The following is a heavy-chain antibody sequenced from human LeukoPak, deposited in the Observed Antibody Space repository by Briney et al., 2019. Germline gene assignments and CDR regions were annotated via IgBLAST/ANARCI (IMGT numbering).Heavy chain of an antibody. CDR3: TRSQWEVPFDY. D-gene: IGHD1-26*01. V-gene: IGHV3-21*01. J-gene: IGHJ4*02. CDR2: ISSSSAYI. CDR1: GFTFSTYS. Sequence: GGSLRLSCAASGFTFSTYSMNWVRQAPGKGLEWVSSISSSSAYIYYADSVKGRFTISRDNAKNSLYLQMNSLRAEDTAVYYCTRSQWEVPFDYWGQGTLVTVSS.